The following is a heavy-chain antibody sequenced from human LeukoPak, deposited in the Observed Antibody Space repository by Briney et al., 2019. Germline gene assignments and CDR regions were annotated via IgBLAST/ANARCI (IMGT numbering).Heavy chain of an antibody. CDR2: IYYSGST. CDR1: GGSISSSSYY. CDR3: ASPYYYDSSGYSG. Sequence: SETLSLTCTVSGGSISSSSYYWGWIRQPPGKGLEWIGSIYYSGSTYYIPSLKSRVTISVDTSKNQFSLKLSSVTAADTAVYYCASPYYYDSSGYSGWGQGTLVTVSS. J-gene: IGHJ4*02. D-gene: IGHD3-22*01. V-gene: IGHV4-39*01.